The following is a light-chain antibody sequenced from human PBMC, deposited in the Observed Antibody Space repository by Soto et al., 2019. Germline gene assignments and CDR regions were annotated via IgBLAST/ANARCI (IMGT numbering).Light chain of an antibody. Sequence: EIVLTQSPATLSLSPGERATLSCRASQSVSSYLAWYQQKPGQAPRLPIYDASNRATGIPARFSGSGSGTDFTLTISGLQSEDFAVYYCQQYNNWPRTFGQGTKVDIK. CDR3: QQYNNWPRT. J-gene: IGKJ1*01. V-gene: IGKV3-11*01. CDR2: DAS. CDR1: QSVSSY.